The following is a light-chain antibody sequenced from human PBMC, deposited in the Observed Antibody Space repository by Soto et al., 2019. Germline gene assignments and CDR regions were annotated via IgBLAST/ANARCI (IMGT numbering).Light chain of an antibody. J-gene: IGLJ1*01. CDR1: SSDVGGYNY. CDR2: DVS. CDR3: SSYTSSSTRV. V-gene: IGLV2-14*01. Sequence: QSALTQPASVSGSPGQSITISCTGTSSDVGGYNYVSWYQQHPGKAPKLMLYDVSDRPSGVSNRLSGSKSGNTASLTISGLQAEDEADYSCSSYTSSSTRVFGTGTKLTVL.